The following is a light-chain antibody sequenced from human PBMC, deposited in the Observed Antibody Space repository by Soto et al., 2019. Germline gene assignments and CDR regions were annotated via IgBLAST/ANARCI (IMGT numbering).Light chain of an antibody. Sequence: EIVMTQSPATLSVSPGERATLSCRASQSVSSNLAWYQQKPGQPPRLLIYRASTRATGIPARFSGSGSGTEFTLTISSLQSEDFAVYYCQHYNNWPPWTFGRATKVEIK. J-gene: IGKJ1*01. CDR2: RAS. V-gene: IGKV3-15*01. CDR1: QSVSSN. CDR3: QHYNNWPPWT.